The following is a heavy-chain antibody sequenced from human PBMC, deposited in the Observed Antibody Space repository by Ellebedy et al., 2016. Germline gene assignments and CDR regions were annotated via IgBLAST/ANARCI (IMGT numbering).Heavy chain of an antibody. J-gene: IGHJ4*02. D-gene: IGHD5-12*01. CDR3: ARWYRGYLGRDY. CDR2: INPNSGGT. V-gene: IGHV1-2*02. Sequence: ASVKVSCXASGYTFTSYDINWVRQAPGQGLEWMGWINPNSGGTNYAQKFQGRVTMTRDTSISTAYMELSRLRSDDTAVYYCARWYRGYLGRDYWGQGTLVTVSS. CDR1: GYTFTSYD.